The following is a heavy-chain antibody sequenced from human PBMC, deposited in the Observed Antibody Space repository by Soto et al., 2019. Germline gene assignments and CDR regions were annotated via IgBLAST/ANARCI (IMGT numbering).Heavy chain of an antibody. CDR2: ISSNGGST. Sequence: GGSLRLACSASGFTFSSYAMHWVRQAPGKGLEYVSAISSNGGSTYYADAVKGRFTISRDNSKNTLYLQMSSLRAEDTAVYYCVKAGPMVRGVIRLENWFDPWGQGNLVTVSS. CDR3: VKAGPMVRGVIRLENWFDP. V-gene: IGHV3-64D*06. CDR1: GFTFSSYA. D-gene: IGHD3-10*01. J-gene: IGHJ5*02.